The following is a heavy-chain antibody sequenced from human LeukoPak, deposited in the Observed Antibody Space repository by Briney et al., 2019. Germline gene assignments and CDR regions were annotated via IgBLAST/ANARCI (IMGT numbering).Heavy chain of an antibody. D-gene: IGHD1-26*01. J-gene: IGHJ5*02. CDR2: MKPNTGGT. V-gene: IGHV1-2*02. CDR3: ARDRLGARNWFDP. CDR1: GYTFTDRY. Sequence: GASVKVSCTASGYTFTDRYIHWVRQAPGQGLEWMGWMKPNTGGTKYAEKFQGRVTMTRDTSTSTVYMELSSLRSEDTAVYYCARDRLGARNWFDPWGQGTLVTVSS.